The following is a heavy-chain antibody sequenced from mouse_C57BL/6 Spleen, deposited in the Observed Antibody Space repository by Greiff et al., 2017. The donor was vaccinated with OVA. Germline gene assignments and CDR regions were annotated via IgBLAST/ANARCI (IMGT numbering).Heavy chain of an antibody. CDR1: GYTFTEYT. V-gene: IGHV1-62-2*01. J-gene: IGHJ3*01. CDR3: ARHEEEGNDVACFAY. D-gene: IGHD2-2*01. Sequence: VKLMESGAELVKPGASVKLSCKASGYTFTEYTIHWVKQRSGQGLEWIGWFYPGSGSIKYNEKFKDKATLTADKSSSTVYMELSRLTSEDSAGYFCARHEEEGNDVACFAYWGEGTLVTVSA. CDR2: FYPGSGSI.